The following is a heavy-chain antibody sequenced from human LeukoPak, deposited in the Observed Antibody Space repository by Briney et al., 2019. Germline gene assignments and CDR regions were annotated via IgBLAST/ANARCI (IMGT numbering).Heavy chain of an antibody. Sequence: ASVKVSCKASGYTFTGYYMHWVRQAPGQGLEWMGWINPNSGGTNYAQKFQGRVTMTRDTSISTAYMELSRLRSDDTAVYYCARRTYDSSGCDAFDIWGQGTMVTVSS. J-gene: IGHJ3*02. CDR2: INPNSGGT. V-gene: IGHV1-2*02. CDR1: GYTFTGYY. D-gene: IGHD3-22*01. CDR3: ARRTYDSSGCDAFDI.